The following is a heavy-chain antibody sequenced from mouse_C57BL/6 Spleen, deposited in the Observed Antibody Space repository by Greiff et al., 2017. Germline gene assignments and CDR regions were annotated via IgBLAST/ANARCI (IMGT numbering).Heavy chain of an antibody. CDR2: INPSTGGT. CDR3: ARSIYYDYPFYAMDY. D-gene: IGHD2-4*01. Sequence: VQLQQSGPELVKPGASVKISCKASGYSFTGYYMNWVKQSPEKSLVWIGEINPSTGGTTYNQKFKAKATLTVDKSSSTAYMQLKSLTSEDSAVYYCARSIYYDYPFYAMDYWGQGTSVTVSS. CDR1: GYSFTGYY. J-gene: IGHJ4*01. V-gene: IGHV1-42*01.